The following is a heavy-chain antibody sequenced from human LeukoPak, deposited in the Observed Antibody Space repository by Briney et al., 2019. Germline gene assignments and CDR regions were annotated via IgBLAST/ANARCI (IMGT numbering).Heavy chain of an antibody. CDR2: IYYSGST. J-gene: IGHJ5*02. Sequence: SETLSLTCTVSGGSISSSSYYWGWIRQPPGKGLEWIGSIYYSGSTYYNPSLKSRVTISVDTSKNQFSLKLSSVTAADTAVYYCARQVGVTGRFLEWLFPPNWFDPWGQGTLVTVSS. CDR3: ARQVGVTGRFLEWLFPPNWFDP. V-gene: IGHV4-39*01. D-gene: IGHD3-3*01. CDR1: GGSISSSSYY.